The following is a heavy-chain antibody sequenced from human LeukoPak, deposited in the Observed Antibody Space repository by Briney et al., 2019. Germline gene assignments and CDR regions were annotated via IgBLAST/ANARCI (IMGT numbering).Heavy chain of an antibody. Sequence: PSQTLSLTCTVSGGSISSGDYYWSWIRQPPGKGLEWIGYIYHSGSTDSNPSLRSRVTISVDTSKNQFSLKLSSVTAADTAVYYCARRVVVVPATYFDYWGQGTLVTVSS. CDR2: IYHSGST. J-gene: IGHJ4*02. D-gene: IGHD2-2*01. CDR3: ARRVVVVPATYFDY. V-gene: IGHV4-30-4*01. CDR1: GGSISSGDYY.